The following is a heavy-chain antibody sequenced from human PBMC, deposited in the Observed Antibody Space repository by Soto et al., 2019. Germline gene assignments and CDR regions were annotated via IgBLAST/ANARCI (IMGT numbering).Heavy chain of an antibody. V-gene: IGHV7-4-1*01. Sequence: ASVKVSCKASGYTFTSYAMNWVRQAPGQGLEWMGWINTNTGNPTYAQGFTGRFVFSLDTSVSTAYLQICSLRAEDTAVYYCAKFGMATTKRSPPYYIDYWGQGALVTVSS. CDR3: AKFGMATTKRSPPYYIDY. CDR2: INTNTGNP. CDR1: GYTFTSYA. J-gene: IGHJ4*02. D-gene: IGHD1-1*01.